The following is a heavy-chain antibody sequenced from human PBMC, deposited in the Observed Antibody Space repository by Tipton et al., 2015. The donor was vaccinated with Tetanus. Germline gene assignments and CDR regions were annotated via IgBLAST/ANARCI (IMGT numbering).Heavy chain of an antibody. V-gene: IGHV4-39*01. D-gene: IGHD6-6*01. J-gene: IGHJ5*02. CDR3: ARNTSSSPWFDP. CDR1: GGSISSSSYY. Sequence: TLSLTCTVSGGSISSSSYYWGWIRQPPGKGLEWIGSIYYSGSTYYNPSLKSRVTISVDTSKNQFSLELASVTAADTAVYYCARNTSSSPWFDPWGQGTLVTVSS. CDR2: IYYSGST.